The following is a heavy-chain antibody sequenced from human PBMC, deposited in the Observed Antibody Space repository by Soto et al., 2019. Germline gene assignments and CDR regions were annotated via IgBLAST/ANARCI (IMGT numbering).Heavy chain of an antibody. V-gene: IGHV4-30-2*01. J-gene: IGHJ5*02. CDR1: GGSISSGGYS. Sequence: QLQLQESGSGLVKPSQTLSLTCAVSGGSISSGGYSWSWIRQPPGNGLGWIGYIYHRRRTCYNPFLLRRLTTSVDRSKSQFSLQLSFVTASDTAVYYCGGVRGPYCCGDSYPPTASWFDPWGRGTLVTVSS. D-gene: IGHD2-21*02. CDR2: IYHRRRT. CDR3: GGVRGPYCCGDSYPPTASWFDP.